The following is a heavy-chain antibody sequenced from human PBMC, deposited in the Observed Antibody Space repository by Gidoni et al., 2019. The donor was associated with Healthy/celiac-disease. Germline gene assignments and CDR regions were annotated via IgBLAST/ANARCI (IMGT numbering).Heavy chain of an antibody. CDR1: GFTFSSYG. Sequence: QVQLVESGGGVVQPGRSLRLSCAASGFTFSSYGMHWVRQAPGKGLEWVSVIWYDGSNKYYADSVKGRFTISRDNSKNTLYLQMNSLRAEDTAVYYCARDSSSALDYWGQGTLVTVSS. D-gene: IGHD6-6*01. CDR3: ARDSSSALDY. V-gene: IGHV3-33*08. J-gene: IGHJ4*02. CDR2: IWYDGSNK.